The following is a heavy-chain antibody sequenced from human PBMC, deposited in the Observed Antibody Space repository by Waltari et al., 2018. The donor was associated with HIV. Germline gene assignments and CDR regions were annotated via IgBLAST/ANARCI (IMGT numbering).Heavy chain of an antibody. D-gene: IGHD4-17*01. CDR3: ARLRWDASFYYGLDV. CDR1: GGSFSCYY. V-gene: IGHV4-34*02. J-gene: IGHJ6*02. CDR2: IYHSGAA. Sequence: QVQLQQWGAGLLKPSETLSLTCAVYGGSFSCYYWTWIRQPPGKGLQWIAEIYHSGAANYNPSLRSRVTISVDTSKNQFSLKLRSVTAADMAVYYCARLRWDASFYYGLDVWGQGTTVTVSS.